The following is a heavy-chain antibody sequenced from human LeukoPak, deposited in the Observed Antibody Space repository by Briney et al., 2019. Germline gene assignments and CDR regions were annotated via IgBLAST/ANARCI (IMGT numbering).Heavy chain of an antibody. J-gene: IGHJ4*02. CDR3: ASALFSGSFDDY. D-gene: IGHD1-26*01. V-gene: IGHV3-21*01. Sequence: PGGSLRLSCAASGFTFSSYSMNWVRQAPGKGLKWVSSITSSSNYKYYADSVKGRFTISRDNAKNSLYLQMNSLRAEDTAVYYCASALFSGSFDDYWGQGTLVTVSS. CDR1: GFTFSSYS. CDR2: ITSSSNYK.